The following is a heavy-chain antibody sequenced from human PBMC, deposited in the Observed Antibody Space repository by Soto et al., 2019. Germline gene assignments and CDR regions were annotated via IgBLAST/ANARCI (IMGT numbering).Heavy chain of an antibody. D-gene: IGHD2-21*01. CDR1: GYAFTTSS. Sequence: ASVKVSCKGAGYAFTTSSIHCLRQAPGQRLEWLGWINAGNGDTKYSEKMQGRVTITRDTFANIAYMELSSLGFEDTAVYFCAKGSVVVVPPTVGAFGLDYWGQGTQVTVSS. CDR3: AKGSVVVVPPTVGAFGLDY. V-gene: IGHV1-3*01. CDR2: INAGNGDT. J-gene: IGHJ4*02.